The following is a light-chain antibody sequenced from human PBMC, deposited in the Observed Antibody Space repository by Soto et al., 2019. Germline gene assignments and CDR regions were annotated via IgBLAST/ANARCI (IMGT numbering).Light chain of an antibody. V-gene: IGLV2-11*01. CDR2: DVS. J-gene: IGLJ1*01. Sequence: QSVLTLPRSVSGSPGQSVTISCTGTSSDVGGYDYVSWYQQSPGKAPKFIIYDVSQRPSGVPDRFSGSKSGNTASLTISGLQAEDEADYYCCSYAGRFYVFGTGTKVTVL. CDR3: CSYAGRFYV. CDR1: SSDVGGYDY.